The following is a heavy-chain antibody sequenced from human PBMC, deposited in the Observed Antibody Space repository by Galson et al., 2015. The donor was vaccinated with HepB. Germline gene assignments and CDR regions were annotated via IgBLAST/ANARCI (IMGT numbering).Heavy chain of an antibody. Sequence: SLRLSCAASGFTFSSYGMHWVRQAPGKGLEWVAVIWYDGSNKYYADSVKGRFTISRDNSKNTLYLQMNSLRAEDTAVYYCARGQWLVLAEYFQHWGQGTLVTVSS. CDR2: IWYDGSNK. D-gene: IGHD6-19*01. V-gene: IGHV3-33*08. CDR3: ARGQWLVLAEYFQH. J-gene: IGHJ1*01. CDR1: GFTFSSYG.